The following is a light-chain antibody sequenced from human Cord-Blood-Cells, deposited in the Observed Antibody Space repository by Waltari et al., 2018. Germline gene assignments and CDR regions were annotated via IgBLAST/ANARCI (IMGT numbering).Light chain of an antibody. CDR3: CSYAGSNWV. J-gene: IGLJ3*02. V-gene: IGLV2-23*01. CDR2: EGS. CDR1: SSDVGSYNL. Sequence: QSALTQPASVSGSPGQSITISCTGTSSDVGSYNLVSWYQQHPGKAPKLMIYEGSKRPSVVSIRFSGSKSGNTASLTISGLQAEDEADYYCCSYAGSNWVFGGGTKRTVL.